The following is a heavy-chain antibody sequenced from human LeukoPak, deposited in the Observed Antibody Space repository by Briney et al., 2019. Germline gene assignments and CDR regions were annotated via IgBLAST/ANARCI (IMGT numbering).Heavy chain of an antibody. Sequence: GETLQSSCKGSGYILTSYWIGWVRQLPGKGREGMGTIFPGDADNRYSPSFQGQVTISADKSISTAYLQWSSLKASDTAMYYCARYITTAMVTNYFDYWGQGTLVTVSS. J-gene: IGHJ4*02. D-gene: IGHD5-18*01. V-gene: IGHV5-51*03. CDR3: ARYITTAMVTNYFDY. CDR1: GYILTSYW. CDR2: IFPGDADN.